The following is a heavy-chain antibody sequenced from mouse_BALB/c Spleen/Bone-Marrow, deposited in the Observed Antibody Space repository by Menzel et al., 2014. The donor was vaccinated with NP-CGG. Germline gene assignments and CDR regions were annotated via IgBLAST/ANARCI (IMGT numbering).Heavy chain of an antibody. CDR1: GYTFTDYA. CDR2: ISTYSGNT. D-gene: IGHD2-14*01. CDR3: ARGNRYDGAWFAY. J-gene: IGHJ3*01. Sequence: VKLQESGPGLVRPGVSVKISCKGSGYTFTDYAMHWVKQSHAKSLEWIGVISTYSGNTNYNQKFKGKATMTVDKSSSTAYMELARLTSEDSAVYYCARGNRYDGAWFAYWGQGTLVTVSA. V-gene: IGHV1-67*01.